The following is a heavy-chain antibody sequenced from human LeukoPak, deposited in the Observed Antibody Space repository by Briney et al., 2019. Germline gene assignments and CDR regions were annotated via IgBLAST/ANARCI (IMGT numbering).Heavy chain of an antibody. CDR1: GGSISSSSYY. J-gene: IGHJ3*02. Sequence: SETLSLTCTVSGGSISSSSYYWGWIRQPPGKGLEWIGSIYYSGSTYYNPSLKSRVTISVDTSKNQFSLKLSSVTAADTAVYYCARTGGASYYYDSSGPADAFDIWGQGTMVTVSS. V-gene: IGHV4-39*07. CDR2: IYYSGST. CDR3: ARTGGASYYYDSSGPADAFDI. D-gene: IGHD3-22*01.